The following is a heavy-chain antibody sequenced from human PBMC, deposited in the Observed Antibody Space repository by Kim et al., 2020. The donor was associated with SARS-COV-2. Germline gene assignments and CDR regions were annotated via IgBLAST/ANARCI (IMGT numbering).Heavy chain of an antibody. J-gene: IGHJ4*02. CDR2: GSSR. V-gene: IGHV3-11*01. Sequence: GSSRRYADSGNGRFSIPRDNAKKSLSLQMTSLTPEDTAVYYCVREPANWGQGTLVTVSS. CDR3: VREPAN.